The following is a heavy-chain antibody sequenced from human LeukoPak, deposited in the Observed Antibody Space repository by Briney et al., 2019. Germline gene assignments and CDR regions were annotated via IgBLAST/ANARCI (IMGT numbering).Heavy chain of an antibody. CDR1: GYSFISYW. CDR2: IDPSDSYT. D-gene: IGHD1-26*01. CDR3: ARTVGATVWFDP. Sequence: GESLKISCKGSGYSFISYWISWVRQMPGKGLEWMGRIDPSDSYTNYSPSFQGHVTISADKSISTAYLQWSSLKASDTAMYYCARTVGATVWFDPWGQGTLVTVSS. J-gene: IGHJ5*02. V-gene: IGHV5-10-1*01.